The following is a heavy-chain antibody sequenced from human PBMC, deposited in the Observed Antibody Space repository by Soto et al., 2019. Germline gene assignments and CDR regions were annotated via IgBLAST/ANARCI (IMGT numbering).Heavy chain of an antibody. CDR2: IIPIFGTA. CDR1: GGTFSSYA. D-gene: IGHD2-2*02. CDR3: ARTAPYCSSTSCYIPWFDP. J-gene: IGHJ5*02. V-gene: IGHV1-69*13. Sequence: SVKVSCKASGGTFSSYAISWVRQAPGQGLEWMGGIIPIFGTANYAQKFQGRVTITADESTSTAYMELSSLRSEDTAVYYCARTAPYCSSTSCYIPWFDPWGQGTLVTVSS.